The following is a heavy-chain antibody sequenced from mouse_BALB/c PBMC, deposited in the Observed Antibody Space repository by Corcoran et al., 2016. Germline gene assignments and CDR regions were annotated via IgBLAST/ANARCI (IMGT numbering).Heavy chain of an antibody. D-gene: IGHD1-2*01. CDR1: GFNIKDTY. Sequence: EVQLQQSGAELVKQGASVKLSCTASGFNIKDTYMQWVKQRTEQGLEWIGRIDPANGNTKYDPKFQGKATINADTSSNTAYLQLSSLTSEDTAVYYGAIHYFGCWYFDVWGAGTTVTVSS. CDR3: AIHYFGCWYFDV. V-gene: IGHV14-3*02. CDR2: IDPANGNT. J-gene: IGHJ1*01.